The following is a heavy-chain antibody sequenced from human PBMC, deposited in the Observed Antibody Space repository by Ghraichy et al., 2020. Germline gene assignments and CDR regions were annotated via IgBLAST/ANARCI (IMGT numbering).Heavy chain of an antibody. J-gene: IGHJ4*02. CDR3: ARELGVVVVPAALDF. CDR2: ISGGGGAK. V-gene: IGHV3-11*01. Sequence: GGSLRLSCAASGFSFSDYYMSWIRQAPGKGLEYLSFISGGGGAKYHADSVKGRFTISRDNANNSLYLQMNSLRAEDTAVYYCARELGVVVVPAALDFWGRGLLVTVSS. CDR1: GFSFSDYY. D-gene: IGHD2-2*01.